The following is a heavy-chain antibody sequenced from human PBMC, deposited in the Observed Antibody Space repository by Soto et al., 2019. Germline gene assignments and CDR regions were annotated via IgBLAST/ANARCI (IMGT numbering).Heavy chain of an antibody. CDR1: GGSISSGGYS. V-gene: IGHV4-30-2*01. CDR2: IYHSGST. Sequence: QLQLQESGSGLVKPSQTLSLTCAVSGGSISSGGYSWSWIRQPPGKGLEWIGYIYHSGSTYYNPSLKSRVTISVDRSKNLFSLKLSSVTAADTAVYYCARESRYGPLNWFDPWGQGTLVTVSS. J-gene: IGHJ5*02. CDR3: ARESRYGPLNWFDP. D-gene: IGHD5-12*01.